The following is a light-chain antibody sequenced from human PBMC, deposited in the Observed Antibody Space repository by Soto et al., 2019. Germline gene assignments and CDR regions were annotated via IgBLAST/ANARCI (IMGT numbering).Light chain of an antibody. CDR1: SRDIGNYNF. J-gene: IGLJ2*01. Sequence: QSALTQPASVSGSPGQSITISCTGTSRDIGNYNFVSWYQQHPGKAPKLMIHDVSNRPSGVSDRFSGSKSGNTASLTVSGLQAEDEDDYYCSPYTSSRTMVFGGGTQLTVL. V-gene: IGLV2-14*03. CDR3: SPYTSSRTMV. CDR2: DVS.